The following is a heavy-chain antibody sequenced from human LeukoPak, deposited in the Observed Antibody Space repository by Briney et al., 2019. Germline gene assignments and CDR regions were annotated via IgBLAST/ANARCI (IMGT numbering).Heavy chain of an antibody. D-gene: IGHD2-15*01. J-gene: IGHJ5*02. CDR3: ARVSYRYCSGGSCHEKWFDP. V-gene: IGHV1-8*01. CDR1: GYTFTSYD. Sequence: ASVKVSCKASGYTFTSYDINWVRQATGQGLEWMGWMNPNSGNTGYAQKFQGRVTMTRNTSISTAYMELSSLRSEDTAVYYCARVSYRYCSGGSCHEKWFDPWGQGTLVTVSS. CDR2: MNPNSGNT.